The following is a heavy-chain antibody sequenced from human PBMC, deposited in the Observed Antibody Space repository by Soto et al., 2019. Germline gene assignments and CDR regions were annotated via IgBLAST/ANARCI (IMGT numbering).Heavy chain of an antibody. CDR2: IIPILGIA. CDR3: ANTYGGNSY. J-gene: IGHJ4*02. CDR1: GGTVSYYT. V-gene: IGHV1-69*02. Sequence: QVQLVQSGAEVKKPGSSVKVSCKASGGTVSYYTISWVRQAPGQGLEWMGRIIPILGIANYAQKFQGRVTITADKSTSTVYMELSSLRAEETSVYYCANTYGGNSYWGQGTLVTVSS. D-gene: IGHD4-17*01.